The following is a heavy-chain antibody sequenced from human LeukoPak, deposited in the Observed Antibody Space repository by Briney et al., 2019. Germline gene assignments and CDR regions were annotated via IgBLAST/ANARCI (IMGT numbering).Heavy chain of an antibody. D-gene: IGHD2-21*02. Sequence: PGGSLRLSCAASGFPFSRHAISWVRQPPGKGLEWVSAISNGKTYYADSVRGRFTISRDDSKNTVYLQMNSLRDEDTALYYCVREAGYCASVCLKSNWFDPWGQGTLVTVSS. CDR1: GFPFSRHA. J-gene: IGHJ5*02. V-gene: IGHV3-23*01. CDR3: VREAGYCASVCLKSNWFDP. CDR2: ISNGKT.